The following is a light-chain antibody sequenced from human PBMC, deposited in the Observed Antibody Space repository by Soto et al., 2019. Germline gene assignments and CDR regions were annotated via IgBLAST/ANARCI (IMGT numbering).Light chain of an antibody. Sequence: QSALTQSASVSGSPGQSITISCTGTRSDIGGYDYVSWYQHHPGKAPKLILYEVTNRPSGVSDRFSGSRSGNTASLTISGLQAEDGADYYCHSYTSSSTYVFGTGTKVTVL. V-gene: IGLV2-14*01. CDR2: EVT. J-gene: IGLJ1*01. CDR1: RSDIGGYDY. CDR3: HSYTSSSTYV.